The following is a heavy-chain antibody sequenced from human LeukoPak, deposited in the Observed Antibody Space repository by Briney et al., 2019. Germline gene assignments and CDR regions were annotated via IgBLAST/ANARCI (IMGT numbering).Heavy chain of an antibody. J-gene: IGHJ4*02. CDR3: ARANALYCSSTSCLFDY. V-gene: IGHV1-2*02. Sequence: VASVTVSCTASGYTFTDYYIHWVRQAPGQGLEWMAWINPNSGGTYYAQNFHDRITLTRDTSISTAYMELSRLRSDDTAIYYCARANALYCSSTSCLFDYWGQGTLVTVSS. CDR1: GYTFTDYY. CDR2: INPNSGGT. D-gene: IGHD2-2*01.